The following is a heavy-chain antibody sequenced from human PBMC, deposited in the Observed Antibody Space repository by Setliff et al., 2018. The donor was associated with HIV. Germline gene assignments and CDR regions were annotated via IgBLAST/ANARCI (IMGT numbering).Heavy chain of an antibody. CDR2: ISSSGTTI. CDR3: ARDAAAPAAIEGAFDI. CDR1: GFTFSNYE. J-gene: IGHJ3*02. V-gene: IGHV3-48*03. D-gene: IGHD2-2*02. Sequence: LRLSCAASGFTFSNYEMNWVRQAPGKGLEWVSYISSSGTTIYYADSVKGRFTISRDNAKNSLYLQLNSLRAEDTAVYYCARDAAAPAAIEGAFDIWGQGTMVTVSS.